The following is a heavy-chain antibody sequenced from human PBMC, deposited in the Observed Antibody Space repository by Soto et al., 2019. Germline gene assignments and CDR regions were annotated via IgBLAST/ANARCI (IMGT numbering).Heavy chain of an antibody. CDR2: ISAYNGNK. D-gene: IGHD3-10*01. CDR3: ARGSRRGPIQH. CDR1: GYTFTSYV. Sequence: QVQLVQSGAEGKKPGASVKVSCKASGYTFTSYVISWGRQAPGQGLEWMGWISAYNGNKNYAQKLQGRVTMTKDTSTSKAYMELRSLISDDAAVYYCARGSRRGPIQHWGQGTLVTVSS. J-gene: IGHJ1*01. V-gene: IGHV1-18*04.